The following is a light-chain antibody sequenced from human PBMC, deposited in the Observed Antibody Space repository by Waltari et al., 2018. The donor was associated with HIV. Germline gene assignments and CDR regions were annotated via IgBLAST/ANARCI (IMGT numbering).Light chain of an antibody. CDR2: SAS. J-gene: IGKJ2*01. CDR1: QRVSSY. Sequence: AIRMTQSPSPFSASTGDRVTITCRASQRVSSYLAWYQQKPGKAPNLLIYSASTLHSGVPSRFSGSGSGTDFTLTISGLQSEDFASYYCQQYYTYPHTFGQGTKLEIQ. CDR3: QQYYTYPHT. V-gene: IGKV1-8*01.